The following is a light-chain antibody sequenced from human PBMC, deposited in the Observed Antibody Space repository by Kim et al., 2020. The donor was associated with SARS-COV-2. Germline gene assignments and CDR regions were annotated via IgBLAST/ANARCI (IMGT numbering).Light chain of an antibody. Sequence: DTQMTQSPSSLSASVGDRVTITCQASQGIRHFLAWYQQKPGKVPKLLMYDVSTLQSGVPSRFSGSGSGTDFTLTISSLQPEDIATYYCQKYDSAPWTFAQGTKVDIK. V-gene: IGKV1-27*01. CDR1: QGIRHF. J-gene: IGKJ1*01. CDR3: QKYDSAPWT. CDR2: DVS.